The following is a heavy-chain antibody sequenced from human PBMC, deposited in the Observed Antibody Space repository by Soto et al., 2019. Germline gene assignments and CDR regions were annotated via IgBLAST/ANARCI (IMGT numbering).Heavy chain of an antibody. D-gene: IGHD2-8*01. CDR1: GFTFSNYA. CDR2: IISGGNT. V-gene: IGHV3-23*01. J-gene: IGHJ4*02. Sequence: EVHLLESGGGLVQPGGSLRLSCAASGFTFSNYAMSWVRQAPGKGLEWVSTIISGGNTYYADSVKGRFTISRDNSKNTLYLQMNSLRAEDTAVYYCALSTNGGSPYWGQGTLVTVSS. CDR3: ALSTNGGSPY.